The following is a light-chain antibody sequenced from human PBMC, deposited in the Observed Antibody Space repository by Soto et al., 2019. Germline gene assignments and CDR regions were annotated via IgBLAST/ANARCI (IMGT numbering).Light chain of an antibody. J-gene: IGKJ4*01. V-gene: IGKV1-12*01. CDR3: QQGHTFPLT. CDR2: AAT. Sequence: DIQMTQSPSSVSASVGDRVTITCRASQDISDWLAWHQQKPGKAPKLLIYAATTLHSGVPSRFSGSGSGTDFTLTIGSLQPEDFATYYCQQGHTFPLTFGGGTKVEIK. CDR1: QDISDW.